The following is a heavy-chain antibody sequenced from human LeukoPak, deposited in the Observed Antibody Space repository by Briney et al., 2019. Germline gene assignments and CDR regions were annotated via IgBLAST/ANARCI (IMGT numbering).Heavy chain of an antibody. J-gene: IGHJ6*03. CDR2: IRSKANSYAT. V-gene: IGHV3-73*01. CDR1: GFTLSGSA. Sequence: GGSLRLSCAASGFTLSGSAMHWVRQASGQGLEWVGPIRSKANSYATAYAASVKGRFTISRDDSKNTAYLQMNSLKTEDTAVYYCTRRRGIAVAGTSYYYYMDVWGKGTTVTVSS. D-gene: IGHD6-19*01. CDR3: TRRRGIAVAGTSYYYYMDV.